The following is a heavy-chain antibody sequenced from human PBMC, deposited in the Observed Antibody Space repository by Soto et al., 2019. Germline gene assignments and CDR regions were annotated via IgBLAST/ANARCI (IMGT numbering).Heavy chain of an antibody. CDR3: AKYCVSTSCYARHFDS. CDR1: GFTFDSHE. V-gene: IGHV3-23*01. J-gene: IGHJ4*02. D-gene: IGHD2-2*01. Sequence: HPGGSLRLSCSASGFTFDSHEMSWVRQAPGKGLEWVSTISARGGSTYYAPSVKGRFTVSRDNSKNTLYLQMSSLRDEDTALYYCAKYCVSTSCYARHFDSWGQGTLVTV. CDR2: ISARGGST.